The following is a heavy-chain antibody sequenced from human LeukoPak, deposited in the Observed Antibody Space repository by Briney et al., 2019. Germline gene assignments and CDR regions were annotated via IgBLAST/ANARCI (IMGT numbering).Heavy chain of an antibody. Sequence: ASVKVSCKASGYTFTGYYMHWVRQATGQGLEWMGWMNPNSGNTGYAQKFQGRVTMTRNTSISTAYMELSSLRSEDTAVYYCARGGGTNPGLDYWGQGTLVTVSS. CDR1: GYTFTGYY. CDR3: ARGGGTNPGLDY. J-gene: IGHJ4*02. V-gene: IGHV1-8*02. D-gene: IGHD2-8*01. CDR2: MNPNSGNT.